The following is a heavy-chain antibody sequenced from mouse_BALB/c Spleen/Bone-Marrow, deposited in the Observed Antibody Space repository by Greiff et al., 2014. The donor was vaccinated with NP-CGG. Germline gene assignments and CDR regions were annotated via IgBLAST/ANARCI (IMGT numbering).Heavy chain of an antibody. D-gene: IGHD1-1*01. CDR3: ALYYYGSSYGFYWYFDV. J-gene: IGHJ1*01. Sequence: VQLVESGAELVKPGASVKLSCKASGYTFTSYWMHWVKQRPGQGLEWIGEINPSNGRTNYNEKFKSKATLTVDKSSSTAYMQLSSLTSEDSAVYYCALYYYGSSYGFYWYFDVWGAGTTVTVSS. CDR2: INPSNGRT. CDR1: GYTFTSYW. V-gene: IGHV1S81*02.